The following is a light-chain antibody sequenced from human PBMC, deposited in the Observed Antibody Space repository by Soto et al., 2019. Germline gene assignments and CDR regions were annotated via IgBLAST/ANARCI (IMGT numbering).Light chain of an antibody. J-gene: IGKJ1*01. CDR2: GAS. CDR3: QQYNGWPRT. V-gene: IGKV3-15*01. CDR1: QSISDN. Sequence: EIVLTQSPATLSVSPGVRATLSCRASQSISDNLAWYQQKPGQAPSLLIYGASTRASGVPARFSGGGSGTEFTLTITSLQSEDFAVYYCQQYNGWPRTFGLGTKVDIK.